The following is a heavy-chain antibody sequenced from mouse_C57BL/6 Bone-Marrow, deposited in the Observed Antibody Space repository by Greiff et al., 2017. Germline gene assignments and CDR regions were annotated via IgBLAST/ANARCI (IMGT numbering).Heavy chain of an antibody. CDR1: GYTFTSYW. V-gene: IGHV1-55*01. D-gene: IGHD2-2*01. CDR2: IYPGSGST. Sequence: QVQLQQPGAELVKPGASVKMSCKASGYTFTSYWITWVKQRPGQGLEWIGDIYPGSGSTNYNEKFKSKATLTVDTSSSTAYMQRSSLTSEDSAVYYCASSTMVTTTGYYFDYWGQGTTLTVSS. CDR3: ASSTMVTTTGYYFDY. J-gene: IGHJ2*01.